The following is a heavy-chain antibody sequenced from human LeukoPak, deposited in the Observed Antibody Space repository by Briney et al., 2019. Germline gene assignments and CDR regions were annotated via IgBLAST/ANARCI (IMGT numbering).Heavy chain of an antibody. CDR3: ARVWSGSRSSTSCYDY. V-gene: IGHV3-33*01. Sequence: GGSLRLSCAASGFTFSSYGMHWVRQAPGKGLEWVAVIWYDGSNKYYADSVKGRFTISRDSSKNTLYLQMNSLRAEDTAVYYCARVWSGSRSSTSCYDYWGQGALVTVSS. CDR2: IWYDGSNK. J-gene: IGHJ4*02. CDR1: GFTFSSYG. D-gene: IGHD2-2*01.